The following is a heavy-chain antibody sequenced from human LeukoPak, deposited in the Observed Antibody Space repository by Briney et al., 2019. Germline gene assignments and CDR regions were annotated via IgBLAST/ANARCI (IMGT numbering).Heavy chain of an antibody. CDR3: ATGYSSTWYYFDY. Sequence: SETLSLTCTVSGDSISSYYWSWIRQPPGKGLEWIGYIYHSGSTNYNPSLKSRVTISADTSKDQFSLKLASVTAADTAVYYCATGYSSTWYYFDYWVQGSLVTVSS. D-gene: IGHD6-13*01. CDR1: GDSISSYY. CDR2: IYHSGST. V-gene: IGHV4-59*01. J-gene: IGHJ4*02.